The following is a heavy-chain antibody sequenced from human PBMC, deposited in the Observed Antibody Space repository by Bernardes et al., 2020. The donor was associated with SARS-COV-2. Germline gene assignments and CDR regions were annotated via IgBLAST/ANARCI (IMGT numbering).Heavy chain of an antibody. CDR2: INHSGST. CDR1: GWSFSGYY. D-gene: IGHD2-2*01. Sequence: SETLSLTCAVYGWSFSGYYWSWIRQPPGKGLEWIGEINHSGSTNYNPSLKSRVTISVDTSKNQFPLKLSSVTAADTAVYYCARGKGECSSTSCYFDVWGKGTTVTVSS. J-gene: IGHJ6*04. CDR3: ARGKGECSSTSCYFDV. V-gene: IGHV4-34*01.